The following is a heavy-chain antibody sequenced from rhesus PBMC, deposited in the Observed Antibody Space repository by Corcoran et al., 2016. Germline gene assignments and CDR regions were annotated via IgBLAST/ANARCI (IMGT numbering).Heavy chain of an antibody. V-gene: IGHV4-169*02. CDR3: ARDQGSVGIDWYFDL. CDR1: GGSISSSY. Sequence: QLQLQESGPGLVKPSETLSVTCAVSGGSISSSYWSWIRQAPGKGLEGIGYIYGSGSSTNNNPSLKSRVTLSVDTSKNQLSLKLSSVTAADTAVYYCARDQGSVGIDWYFDLWAPGTPITISS. CDR2: IYGSGSST. J-gene: IGHJ2*01. D-gene: IGHD5-42*01.